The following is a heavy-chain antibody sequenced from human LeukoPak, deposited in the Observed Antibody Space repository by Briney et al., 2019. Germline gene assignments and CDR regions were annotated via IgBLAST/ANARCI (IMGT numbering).Heavy chain of an antibody. D-gene: IGHD3-10*01. CDR1: GYTFTGYY. J-gene: IGHJ2*01. Sequence: ASVKVSCKASGYTFTGYYMHWVRQAPGQGLEWMGRINPNSGGTNYAQKFQGRVTMTRDTSISTAYMELSGLRSDDTAVYYCARIWVRQGYWYFDLWGRGTLVTVSS. CDR2: INPNSGGT. CDR3: ARIWVRQGYWYFDL. V-gene: IGHV1-2*06.